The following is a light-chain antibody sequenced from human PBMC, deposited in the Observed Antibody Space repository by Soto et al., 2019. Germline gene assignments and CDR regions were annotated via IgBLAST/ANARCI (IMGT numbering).Light chain of an antibody. J-gene: IGKJ1*01. V-gene: IGKV3-15*01. Sequence: EMVMTQSPATLSVSLGERATLSCRASQSVRTKLVWYQQKPGQAPRLLIYGASTRATGIPVRFSGSGSGTEFTLTISSLQSEDFAVYYCQQHDQGWTFGQGTKVEIK. CDR1: QSVRTK. CDR2: GAS. CDR3: QQHDQGWT.